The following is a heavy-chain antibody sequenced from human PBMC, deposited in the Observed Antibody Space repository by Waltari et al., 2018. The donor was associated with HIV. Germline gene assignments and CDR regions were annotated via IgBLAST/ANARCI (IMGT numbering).Heavy chain of an antibody. V-gene: IGHV3-74*01. CDR2: INTDGTYT. J-gene: IGHJ4*02. CDR1: GISFTSSW. D-gene: IGHD1-1*01. Sequence: EVRLAESGGGLVQPGGSLNLSCAASGISFTSSWMHWVRQVPGKRPEWVSRINTDGTYTNYADAVRGRFSNSRDNAKNTLYLQMNSLKVEDTAVYFCAVPRCNRANCHFASWGQGTLVTVSS. CDR3: AVPRCNRANCHFAS.